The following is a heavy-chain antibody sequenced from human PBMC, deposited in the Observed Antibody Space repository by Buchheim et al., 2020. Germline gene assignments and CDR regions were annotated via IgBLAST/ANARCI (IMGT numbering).Heavy chain of an antibody. CDR1: GGSISSYY. Sequence: QVQLQESGPGLVKPSETLYLICTVSGGSISSYYWSWIRQPPGKGLEWIGYIYYSGSTNYNPSLKSRVTISVDTSKNQFSLKLSSVTAADTAVYYCATDLGGWFDPWGQGTL. J-gene: IGHJ5*02. CDR2: IYYSGST. D-gene: IGHD1-26*01. CDR3: ATDLGGWFDP. V-gene: IGHV4-59*01.